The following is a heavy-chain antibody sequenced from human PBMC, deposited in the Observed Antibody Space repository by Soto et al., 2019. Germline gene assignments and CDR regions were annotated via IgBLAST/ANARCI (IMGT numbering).Heavy chain of an antibody. Sequence: SETLSLTCSVSGVSISSYFGSWIRQAPGRGLEWIGYTYHRGSTNYSPSLKSRVAISLDTSENQFSLKVNSVTAADTAVYYCARIGGYHGPLDYWGQGTPVTVSS. J-gene: IGHJ4*02. CDR2: TYHRGST. CDR3: ARIGGYHGPLDY. D-gene: IGHD6-25*01. CDR1: GVSISSYF. V-gene: IGHV4-59*01.